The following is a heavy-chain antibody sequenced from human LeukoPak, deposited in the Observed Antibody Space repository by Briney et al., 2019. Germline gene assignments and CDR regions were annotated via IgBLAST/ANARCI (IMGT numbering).Heavy chain of an antibody. V-gene: IGHV3-73*01. CDR1: GFTFSGSA. CDR3: MVYGGVAATTFDY. CDR2: IRSKANSYAT. Sequence: GGSLRLSCAASGFTFSGSAMHWVRQASGKGLEWVGRIRSKANSYATAYAASVKGRFTISRDDSKNTAYLQMNSLKTEDTAVYYCMVYGGVAATTFDYWGQGTLVTVSS. J-gene: IGHJ4*02. D-gene: IGHD2-15*01.